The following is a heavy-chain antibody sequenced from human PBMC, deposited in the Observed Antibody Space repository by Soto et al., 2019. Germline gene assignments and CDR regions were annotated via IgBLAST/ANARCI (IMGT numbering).Heavy chain of an antibody. Sequence: PGGSLRLSCAASGFAFGFYEMNWVRQAPGKGLEWISYISTGGDTTYYADSVKGRFTISRDNARNSLYVQMNSLRAEDTAVYYCVRDGYGDPYYYYGMDVWGQGTTVTVSS. V-gene: IGHV3-48*03. CDR2: ISTGGDTT. CDR1: GFAFGFYE. J-gene: IGHJ6*02. D-gene: IGHD4-17*01. CDR3: VRDGYGDPYYYYGMDV.